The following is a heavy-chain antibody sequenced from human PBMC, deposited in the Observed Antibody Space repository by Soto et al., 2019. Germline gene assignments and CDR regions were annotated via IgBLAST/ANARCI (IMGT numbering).Heavy chain of an antibody. CDR1: GFTVSSNY. D-gene: IGHD2-21*02. Sequence: GGSLRLSCASSGFTVSSNYMSCFRQAPGDGLEWVSVIYSGGSTYYADSVKGRFTISRDNSKNTLYLQMNSLRAEDTAVYYCARSTSLAYCGGDCLFDYWGQGTLVTVSS. CDR2: IYSGGST. J-gene: IGHJ4*02. CDR3: ARSTSLAYCGGDCLFDY. V-gene: IGHV3-53*01.